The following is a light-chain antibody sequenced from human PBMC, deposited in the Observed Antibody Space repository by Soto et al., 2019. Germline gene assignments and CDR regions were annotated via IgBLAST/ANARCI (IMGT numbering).Light chain of an antibody. V-gene: IGKV1-33*01. J-gene: IGKJ4*01. Sequence: DIQVTQSPSSLPVSIGDRITITCRSSQSISVYLNWYQHKPGKAPQLLIYDASSLETGAPPRFSGSGSGTEFAFTISSLQPEDTATYYCQQYENLPLTFGGGTKVEI. CDR3: QQYENLPLT. CDR1: QSISVY. CDR2: DAS.